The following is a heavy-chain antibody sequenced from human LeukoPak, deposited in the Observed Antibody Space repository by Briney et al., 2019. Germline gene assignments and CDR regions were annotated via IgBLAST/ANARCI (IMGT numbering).Heavy chain of an antibody. Sequence: PGGSLRLSCAASGFNFGSYYMSWVRQAPGKVLEWVGNIKQDGRETSYVDSVKGRFTISRDNAKNSLYLQMNSLRDDDAAVYYCARDYSWNSLDYWGQGTLVTVFS. CDR1: GFNFGSYY. J-gene: IGHJ4*02. CDR2: IKQDGRET. V-gene: IGHV3-7*01. D-gene: IGHD1-1*01. CDR3: ARDYSWNSLDY.